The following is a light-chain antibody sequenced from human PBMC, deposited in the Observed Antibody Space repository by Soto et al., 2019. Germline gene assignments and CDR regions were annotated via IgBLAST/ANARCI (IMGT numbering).Light chain of an antibody. CDR3: ATWDSSLGVV. CDR2: KNN. CDR1: GSNVGASYD. V-gene: IGLV1-40*01. J-gene: IGLJ3*02. Sequence: QSVLTQPPSVSGAPGQTITMSCTGSGSNVGASYDVHWYQILPGAGPRLLIYKNNNRPSGVPDRFSGSKSGTSASLAITGLRAEDEADYYCATWDSSLGVVFGGGTKLTVL.